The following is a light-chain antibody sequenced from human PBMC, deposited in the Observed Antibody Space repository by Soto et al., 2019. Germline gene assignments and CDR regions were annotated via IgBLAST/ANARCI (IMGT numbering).Light chain of an antibody. J-gene: IGKJ3*01. CDR2: GAS. CDR1: QAISNY. Sequence: DIQMTQSPASLAASVGDRVTITCRASQAISNYLAWYQQKPGEVPKVLIYGASTLQSGVPSRFSGSGTGTDFTLTIRGLQPDDVATYYCQKYNTAPFTFGPGTKVEIK. V-gene: IGKV1-27*01. CDR3: QKYNTAPFT.